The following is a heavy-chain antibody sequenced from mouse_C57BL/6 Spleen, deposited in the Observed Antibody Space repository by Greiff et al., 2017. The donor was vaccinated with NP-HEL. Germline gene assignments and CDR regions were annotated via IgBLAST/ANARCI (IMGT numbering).Heavy chain of an antibody. CDR2: ISDGGSYT. Sequence: VQLKESGGGLVKPGGSLKLSCAASGFTFSSYAMSWVRQTPEKRLEWVATISDGGSYTYYPDNVKGRFTISRDNAKNNLYLQMSHLKSEDTAMYYCARGDYGNYVGYYFDYWGQGTTLTVSS. J-gene: IGHJ2*01. CDR3: ARGDYGNYVGYYFDY. CDR1: GFTFSSYA. V-gene: IGHV5-4*01. D-gene: IGHD2-1*01.